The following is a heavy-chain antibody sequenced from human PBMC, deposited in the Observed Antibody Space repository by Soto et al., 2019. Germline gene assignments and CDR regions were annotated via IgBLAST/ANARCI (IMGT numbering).Heavy chain of an antibody. CDR3: ARDRGVDAFDI. V-gene: IGHV4-59*01. CDR2: IYYSGST. CDR1: GGSISSYY. J-gene: IGHJ3*02. D-gene: IGHD3-10*01. Sequence: SETLSLTCTVSGGSISSYYWSWIRQPPGKGLEWIGYIYYSGSTNYNPSLKSRVTISVETSKNQFSLKLSSVTAAETAVYYCARDRGVDAFDIWGQGTMVTVSS.